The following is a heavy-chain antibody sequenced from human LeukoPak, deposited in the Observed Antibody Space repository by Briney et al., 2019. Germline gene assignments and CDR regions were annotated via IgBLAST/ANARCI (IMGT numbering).Heavy chain of an antibody. D-gene: IGHD6-19*01. J-gene: IGHJ5*02. Sequence: PSETLSLTCSVSGGSVSSYYWNWIRQPPGKGLEWIGFFYHSGGTHHNPSLKSRVTISLDTSKSQVSLNLNSVTAADTAVYYCARGYSSGWNGRVAFDPWGQGTLVTVSS. CDR2: FYHSGGT. V-gene: IGHV4-59*02. CDR3: ARGYSSGWNGRVAFDP. CDR1: GGSVSSYY.